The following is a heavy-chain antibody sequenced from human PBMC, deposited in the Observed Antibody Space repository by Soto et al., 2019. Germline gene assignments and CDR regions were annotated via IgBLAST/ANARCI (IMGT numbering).Heavy chain of an antibody. CDR3: ARASSSGYPATFDF. Sequence: GGSLRLSCAASGFTFDDYGMSWVRQAPGKGLEWVSGINWDGGSTGYGDSVKGRFTISRDNAKNSLYLQMNSLRAEDTAFYYCARASSSGYPATFDFWGQGTLVTVSS. CDR2: INWDGGST. V-gene: IGHV3-20*04. CDR1: GFTFDDYG. J-gene: IGHJ4*02. D-gene: IGHD3-22*01.